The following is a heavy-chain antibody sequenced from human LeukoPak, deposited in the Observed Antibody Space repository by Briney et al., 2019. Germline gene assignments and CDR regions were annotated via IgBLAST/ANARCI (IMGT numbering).Heavy chain of an antibody. Sequence: GGSLRLSCAASGFTFSSYSMNWVRQVPGKGLEWVSSISSSSSYIYYADSVKGRFTISRDNAKNSLYLQMNSLRAEDTAVYYCARDVSQYDSSGYYYFWGQGTLVTVSS. CDR2: ISSSSSYI. D-gene: IGHD3-22*01. J-gene: IGHJ4*02. CDR3: ARDVSQYDSSGYYYF. V-gene: IGHV3-21*01. CDR1: GFTFSSYS.